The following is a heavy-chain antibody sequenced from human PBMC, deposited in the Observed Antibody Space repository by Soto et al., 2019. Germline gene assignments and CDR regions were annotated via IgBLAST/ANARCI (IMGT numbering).Heavy chain of an antibody. CDR2: IYYSGST. CDR1: GGSISSGDYY. Sequence: QVQLQESGPGLVKPSQTLSLTCTVSGGSISSGDYYWSWIRQPPGKGLEWIGSIYYSGSTYYNPSLKSRVTISVDTSRNQFSLKLNSVTAADTAVYYCARDHQHSSSSGWAWNWFDPWGQGTLVTVSS. CDR3: ARDHQHSSSSGWAWNWFDP. J-gene: IGHJ5*02. V-gene: IGHV4-30-4*01. D-gene: IGHD6-6*01.